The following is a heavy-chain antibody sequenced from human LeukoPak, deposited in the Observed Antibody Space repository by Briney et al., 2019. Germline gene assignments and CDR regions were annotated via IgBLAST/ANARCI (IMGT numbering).Heavy chain of an antibody. CDR1: GFTFDDYA. Sequence: GRCLRLSCAAYGFTFDDYAMHWVRQAPGKGLEWVSGISWNSSSIGYVDSVKGRFTISRDSAKSSLYLQLNSLRAEDMAVYYCAKGRSYSYTARSFDYWGQGTLVTVSS. V-gene: IGHV3-9*03. D-gene: IGHD1-26*01. CDR3: AKGRSYSYTARSFDY. CDR2: ISWNSSSI. J-gene: IGHJ4*02.